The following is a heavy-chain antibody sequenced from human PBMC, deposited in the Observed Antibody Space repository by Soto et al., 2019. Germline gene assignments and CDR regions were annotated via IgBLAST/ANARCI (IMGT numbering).Heavy chain of an antibody. CDR2: VYFTGAA. J-gene: IGHJ4*02. D-gene: IGHD2-21*02. CDR3: ARERRSTAHLDF. Sequence: PSETLSLTCTVSGGSISSYWWSWIRQPPGKGLEWIGYVYFTGAANYNPSLKSRVAMSRDTSRNQFSLNLNSVTAADTAVYFCARERRSTAHLDFWGPGILVTVSS. V-gene: IGHV4-59*12. CDR1: GGSISSYW.